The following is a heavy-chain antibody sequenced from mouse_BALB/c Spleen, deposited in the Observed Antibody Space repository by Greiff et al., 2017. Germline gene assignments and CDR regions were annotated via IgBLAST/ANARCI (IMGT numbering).Heavy chain of an antibody. J-gene: IGHJ4*01. CDR3: AYGNHAMDY. Sequence: LVKTGASVKISCKASGYSFTGYYMHWVKQSHGKSLEWIGYISCYNGATSYNQKFKGKATFTVDTSSNTAYLQLSSLTSEDTAVYYCAYGNHAMDYWGQGTSVTVSS. CDR1: GYSFTGYY. D-gene: IGHD2-1*01. V-gene: IGHV1S34*01. CDR2: ISCYNGAT.